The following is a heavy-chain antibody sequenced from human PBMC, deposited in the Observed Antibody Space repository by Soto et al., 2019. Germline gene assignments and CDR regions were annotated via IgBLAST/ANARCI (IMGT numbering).Heavy chain of an antibody. CDR1: GYSFAGYW. D-gene: IGHD3-22*01. CDR3: ARQIYDSDTGPNFQYYFDS. Sequence: GESLKISCKGSGYSFAGYWITWVRQKSGKGLEWMGRIDPSDSQTYYSPSFRGHVTISVTKSITTVFLQWSSLRASDTAMYYCARQIYDSDTGPNFQYYFDSWGQGTPVTVSS. V-gene: IGHV5-10-1*01. J-gene: IGHJ4*02. CDR2: IDPSDSQT.